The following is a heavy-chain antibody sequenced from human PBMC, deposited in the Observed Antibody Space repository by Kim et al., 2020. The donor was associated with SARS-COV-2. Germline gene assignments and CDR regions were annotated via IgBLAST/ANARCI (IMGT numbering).Heavy chain of an antibody. CDR1: GFIFSNYG. Sequence: GGSLRLSCAASGFIFSNYGMHWVRQAPGKGLEWVAAIWYDGNKKYYVDSVKGRFTISRDNSKNTLYLQMNSLRAEDTAVYYCAKDLTIGAAGGAGDWGQGTLVTVSS. V-gene: IGHV3-30*02. D-gene: IGHD6-13*01. CDR3: AKDLTIGAAGGAGD. J-gene: IGHJ4*02. CDR2: IWYDGNKK.